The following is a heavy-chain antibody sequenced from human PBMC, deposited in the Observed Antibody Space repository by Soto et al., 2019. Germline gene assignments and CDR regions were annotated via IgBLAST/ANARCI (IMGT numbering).Heavy chain of an antibody. Sequence: QVQLQESGPGLVKPSETLSLTCTVSGGSISSYYWSWIRQPPGKGLEWIGYIYYSGSTNYNPSLKSRVTISVDTSKHPFSLKLSSVTAADTAVYYCARPGYRYVNGAFDIWGQGTMVTVSS. D-gene: IGHD5-18*01. CDR3: ARPGYRYVNGAFDI. CDR1: GGSISSYY. CDR2: IYYSGST. J-gene: IGHJ3*02. V-gene: IGHV4-59*08.